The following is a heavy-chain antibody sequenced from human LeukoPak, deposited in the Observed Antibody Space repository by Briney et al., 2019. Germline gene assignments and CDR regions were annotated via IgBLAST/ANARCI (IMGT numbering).Heavy chain of an antibody. D-gene: IGHD6-25*01. CDR1: GFTFSSYS. J-gene: IGHJ2*01. Sequence: GGSLRLSCAASGFTFSSYSMNWVRQAPGKGLEWVSSISSSSSYIYYADSVKGRFTISRDNAKNSLYLQMNSLRAEDTAVYYCARDSGIAAKYWYFDLWGRGTLVTVSS. CDR2: ISSSSSYI. V-gene: IGHV3-21*01. CDR3: ARDSGIAAKYWYFDL.